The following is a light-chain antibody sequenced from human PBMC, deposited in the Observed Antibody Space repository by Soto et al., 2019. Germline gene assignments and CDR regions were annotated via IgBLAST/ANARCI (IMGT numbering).Light chain of an antibody. CDR1: QSISSW. CDR3: QHYNSYSWT. CDR2: DAF. V-gene: IGKV1-5*01. J-gene: IGKJ1*01. Sequence: DIQMTQSPSTLSASVGDRVTFTCRASQSISSWLAWYQQTPGKAPKLLIYDAFSLEIGDPSRFSGSGSGTEFTLTISSLQLDDLATYYWQHYNSYSWTFGQGTKVAIK.